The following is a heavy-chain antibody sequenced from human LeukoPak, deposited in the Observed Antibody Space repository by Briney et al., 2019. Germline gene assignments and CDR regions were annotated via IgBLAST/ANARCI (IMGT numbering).Heavy chain of an antibody. CDR3: ARAIGSMVRGPYYYYYYYMDV. D-gene: IGHD3-10*01. CDR1: GGSISSYY. Sequence: SETLSLTCTVSGGSISSYYRSWIRQPAGKGLEWIGRIYTSGSTNYNPSLKSRVTMSVDTSKNHFSLKLSSVTAADTAVYYCARAIGSMVRGPYYYYYYYMDVWGKGTTVTVSS. CDR2: IYTSGST. J-gene: IGHJ6*03. V-gene: IGHV4-4*07.